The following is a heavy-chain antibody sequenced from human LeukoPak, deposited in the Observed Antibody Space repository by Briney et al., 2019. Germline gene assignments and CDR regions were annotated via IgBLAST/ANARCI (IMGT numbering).Heavy chain of an antibody. D-gene: IGHD2-2*01. V-gene: IGHV3-23*01. CDR3: AKAVVVVPAATPFDY. Sequence: GGSLRLSCAASGFIFSSYAMSRVRQAPGRGLEWVSAISGSGGATYYADSVKGRFTISRDNSKITLYLQMNGLRAEDTALFYCAKAVVVVPAATPFDYWGLGTLVTVSS. CDR1: GFIFSSYA. J-gene: IGHJ4*02. CDR2: ISGSGGAT.